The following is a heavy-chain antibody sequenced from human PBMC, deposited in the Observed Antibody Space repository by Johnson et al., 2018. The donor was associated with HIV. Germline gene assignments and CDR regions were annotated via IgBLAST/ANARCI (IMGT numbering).Heavy chain of an antibody. CDR2: IRYDGSNK. Sequence: VQLVESGGGVVQPGGSLRLSCAASGFTFSAYGMHWVRQAPGKGLEWVAFIRYDGSNKYYVDSVKGRFTISRDNSKNTLYLQMNSLRAEDTAVYYCARDTAMVHDAFDIWGQGTMVTVSS. CDR1: GFTFSAYG. V-gene: IGHV3-30*02. D-gene: IGHD5-18*01. CDR3: ARDTAMVHDAFDI. J-gene: IGHJ3*02.